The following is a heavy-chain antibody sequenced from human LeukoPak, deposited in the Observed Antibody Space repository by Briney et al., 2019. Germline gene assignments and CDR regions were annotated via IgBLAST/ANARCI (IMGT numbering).Heavy chain of an antibody. Sequence: PGGSLRLSCEASGFTFSGYWMSWVRQAPGKGLEWVANIKPDGSERNYVGSVRARFIISPDNAKHSLYLQINSLRAEDTAVYYCARDFSESPEHSWGQGTLVTVSS. CDR1: GFTFSGYW. CDR3: ARDFSESPEHS. J-gene: IGHJ4*02. V-gene: IGHV3-7*01. D-gene: IGHD1/OR15-1a*01. CDR2: IKPDGSER.